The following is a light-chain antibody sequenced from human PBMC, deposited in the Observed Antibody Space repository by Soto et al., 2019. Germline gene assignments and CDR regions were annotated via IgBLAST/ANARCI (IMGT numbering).Light chain of an antibody. Sequence: QAVVTQPPSASGTPGQRVTISCSGSSSNIGSNYVYWYQQLPGTAPKLLIYRNNQRPSGVPDRFSGSKSGTSASLAISGLRYEDEADYYCAAWDVSMRGVVFGGGTKVTVL. V-gene: IGLV1-47*01. CDR2: RNN. J-gene: IGLJ2*01. CDR1: SSNIGSNY. CDR3: AAWDVSMRGVV.